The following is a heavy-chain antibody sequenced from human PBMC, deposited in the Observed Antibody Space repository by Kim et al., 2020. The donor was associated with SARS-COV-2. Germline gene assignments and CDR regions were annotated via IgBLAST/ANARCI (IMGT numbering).Heavy chain of an antibody. CDR1: GFTFSSYG. D-gene: IGHD2-15*01. J-gene: IGHJ6*02. V-gene: IGHV3-30*18. Sequence: GGSLRLSCAASGFTFSSYGMHWVRQAPGKGLEWVAVISYDGSNKYYADSVKGRFTISRDNSKNTLYLQMNSLRAEDTAVYYCAKVHGVVVVAAISPYYGMDVWGQGTTVTVSS. CDR3: AKVHGVVVVAAISPYYGMDV. CDR2: ISYDGSNK.